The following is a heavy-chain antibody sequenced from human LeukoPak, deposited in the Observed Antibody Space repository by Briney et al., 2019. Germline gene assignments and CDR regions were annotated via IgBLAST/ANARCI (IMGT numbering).Heavy chain of an antibody. D-gene: IGHD3-22*01. CDR1: GFTFSSYG. CDR2: ISYDGSNK. Sequence: GGTLRLSCAASGFTFSSYGMSWVRQAPGKGLEWVAVISYDGSNKYYADSVKGRFTISRDNSKNTLYLQMNSLRAEDTAVYYCARDDGGIYYDSSGYLDYWGQGTLVTVSS. CDR3: ARDDGGIYYDSSGYLDY. V-gene: IGHV3-30*03. J-gene: IGHJ4*02.